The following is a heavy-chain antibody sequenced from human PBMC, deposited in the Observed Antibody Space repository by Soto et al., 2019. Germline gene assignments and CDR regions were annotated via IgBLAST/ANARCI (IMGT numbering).Heavy chain of an antibody. CDR1: GYTFTSYD. Sequence: ASVKVSCKASGYTFTSYDINWVRQATGQGLEWMGWMNPNSGNTGYAQKFQGRVTMTRNTSISTAYMELSSLRSEDTAVYYCARGERITIFGVVIRGDYFDYWGQGTLVTVSS. D-gene: IGHD3-3*01. V-gene: IGHV1-8*01. CDR2: MNPNSGNT. J-gene: IGHJ4*02. CDR3: ARGERITIFGVVIRGDYFDY.